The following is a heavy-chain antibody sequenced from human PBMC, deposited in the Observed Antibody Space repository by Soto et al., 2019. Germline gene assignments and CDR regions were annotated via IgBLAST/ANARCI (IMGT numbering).Heavy chain of an antibody. CDR2: ISAFKGYT. CDR3: ARVDDYYDSSGHYFTVFNY. CDR1: GYIFTSYG. Sequence: QVQLVQSGPEVKKPGASVKLSCKASGYIFTSYGIGWVRQAPGQGLEWMGWISAFKGYTKYPQRLQGRVTMTTDTPTSTAYMELRSLRSDDTAVYYCARVDDYYDSSGHYFTVFNYWGQGSLVIVSS. D-gene: IGHD3-22*01. V-gene: IGHV1-18*01. J-gene: IGHJ4*02.